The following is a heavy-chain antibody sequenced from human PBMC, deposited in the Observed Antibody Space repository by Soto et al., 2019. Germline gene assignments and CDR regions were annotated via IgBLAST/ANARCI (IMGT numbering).Heavy chain of an antibody. Sequence: SETMSLTCAVSGDSISRSYYYWAWLRQSKGKGPEWIGSVFYTGFTSHNPSLESRVSVSVDTSKSQVSLNLSAVTAADTAVYYCATSQKGYNWNYLDHWGQGALVTVSS. CDR3: ATSQKGYNWNYLDH. D-gene: IGHD1-20*01. CDR2: VFYTGFT. CDR1: GDSISRSYYY. J-gene: IGHJ4*02. V-gene: IGHV4-39*01.